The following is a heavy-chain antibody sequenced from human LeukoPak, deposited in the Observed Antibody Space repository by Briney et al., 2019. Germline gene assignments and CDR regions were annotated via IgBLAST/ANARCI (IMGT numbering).Heavy chain of an antibody. D-gene: IGHD4-17*01. CDR1: SGSNSSYY. J-gene: IGHJ4*02. CDR2: SHSSGST. Sequence: SETLSLTGTGSSGSNSSYYWSWLRQPPGKEREWIGYSHSSGSTNYNPTLRGRVTMSVETSKNQFTLILTAETAADTAVYYCAIHSATDFFDYWGQGTLVTVSS. V-gene: IGHV4-59*01. CDR3: AIHSATDFFDY.